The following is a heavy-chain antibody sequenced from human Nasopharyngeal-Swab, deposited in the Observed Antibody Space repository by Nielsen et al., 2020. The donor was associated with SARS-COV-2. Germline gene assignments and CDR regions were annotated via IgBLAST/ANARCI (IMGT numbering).Heavy chain of an antibody. D-gene: IGHD1-26*01. J-gene: IGHJ5*02. CDR1: GFIFSDQY. CDR2: MSNDSYVI. V-gene: IGHV3-11*04. CDR3: ARDAGWGGKYGSNWFDP. Sequence: GGSLRLSCAASGFIFSDQYMSWMRQAPGKGLEWLSYMSNDSYVIKYADSVKGRFTVSRDNAKNSLYLQMNSLPPEDTAMYYCARDAGWGGKYGSNWFDPWGQGTLVTVSS.